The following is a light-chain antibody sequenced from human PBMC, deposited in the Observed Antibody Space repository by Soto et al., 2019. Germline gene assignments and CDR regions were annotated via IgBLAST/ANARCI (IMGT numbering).Light chain of an antibody. CDR2: DTS. J-gene: IGKJ5*01. CDR1: QFLSSY. V-gene: IGKV3-11*01. CDR3: HQRNK. Sequence: EVVLTQSPATLSLSPVERATLSCRASQFLSSYLAWYQQKPGQPPRLLIYDTSNSATGIPARFSGSRSGTDFTLTISSLEPEDFGVYFCHQRNKFGQGTRLEIK.